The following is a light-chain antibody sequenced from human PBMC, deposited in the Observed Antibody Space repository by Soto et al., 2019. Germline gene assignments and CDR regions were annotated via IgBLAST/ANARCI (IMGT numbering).Light chain of an antibody. Sequence: QFALTQPPSASGTPGQSVTISCTGTSSDIGYYKYVSWYQQHPGRAPKLIIYEVIKRPSGVPDRFSGSKSGNTASLTVSGLQAEDEADYYCSSYAGSNLGVFGTGTKVTVL. CDR3: SSYAGSNLGV. CDR2: EVI. CDR1: SSDIGYYKY. J-gene: IGLJ1*01. V-gene: IGLV2-8*01.